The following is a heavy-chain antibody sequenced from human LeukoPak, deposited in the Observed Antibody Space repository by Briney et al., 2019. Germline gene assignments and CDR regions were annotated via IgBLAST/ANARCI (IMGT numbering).Heavy chain of an antibody. D-gene: IGHD3-16*01. CDR2: IRRKANSYAT. CDR1: GFTFSGSA. J-gene: IGHJ4*02. V-gene: IGHV3-73*01. Sequence: GGSLRLSCAASGFTFSGSAMHWVRQASGKGLEWVGRIRRKANSYATAYAASVKGRFTISRDDSKNTAYLQMNSLKTEDTAVYYCTRPSNPKSFGPEYYFDYWGLGTLVTVSS. CDR3: TRPSNPKSFGPEYYFDY.